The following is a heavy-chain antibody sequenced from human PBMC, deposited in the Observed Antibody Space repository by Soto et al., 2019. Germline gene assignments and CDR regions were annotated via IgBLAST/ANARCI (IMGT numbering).Heavy chain of an antibody. J-gene: IGHJ4*02. CDR2: IYYSGST. V-gene: IGHV4-59*01. Sequence: SETLSLTCTVSGGSISPYFWSWIRRPPGKGLEWIGYIYYSGSTSYNPSLKSRVIISVDTSKNQFSLNLTSVTAAGTAVYYCGRGAGSSSGDFWGQGTLVTVSS. CDR1: GGSISPYF. D-gene: IGHD6-25*01. CDR3: GRGAGSSSGDF.